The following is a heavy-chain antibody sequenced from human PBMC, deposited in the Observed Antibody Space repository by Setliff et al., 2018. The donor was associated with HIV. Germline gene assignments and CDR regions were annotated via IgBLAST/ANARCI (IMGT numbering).Heavy chain of an antibody. J-gene: IGHJ6*03. Sequence: PGASLTLSCKGSGYSFTSYWIGWVRQMPGKGLEWMGIIYPGDSDTRYSPSFQGQVTISADKSISTAYLQWSSLKASDTAMYYCARCRSAYYYYYMDVWGKGTTVTVSS. CDR2: IYPGDSDT. D-gene: IGHD1-26*01. CDR1: GYSFTSYW. CDR3: ARCRSAYYYYYMDV. V-gene: IGHV5-51*01.